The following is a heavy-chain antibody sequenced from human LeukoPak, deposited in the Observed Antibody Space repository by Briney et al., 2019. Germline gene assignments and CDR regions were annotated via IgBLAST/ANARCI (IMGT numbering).Heavy chain of an antibody. V-gene: IGHV1-18*01. CDR3: ARGQSMYY. J-gene: IGHJ4*02. D-gene: IGHD2-8*01. CDR2: ISPHSHTT. Sequence: ASGKVSCKASVYNFNNYFISWVRQAPGQGLEWVGWISPHSHTTHYAEKVQGRVTMTTDTSTRTVYMELRSLRSDDTAVYFCARGQSMYYWGQGTPVTVSS. CDR1: VYNFNNYF.